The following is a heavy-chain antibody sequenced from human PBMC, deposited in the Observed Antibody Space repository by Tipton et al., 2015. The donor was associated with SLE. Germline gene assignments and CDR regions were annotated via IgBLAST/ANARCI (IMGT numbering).Heavy chain of an antibody. Sequence: TLSLTCTVSGGSISSYYWSWIRQPPGKGLEWIGYIYTSGSTNYNPSLKSRVTISVDTSKNQFSLKLSSVTAADTAVYYCARHLVGATTPFDYWGQGTLVTVSS. D-gene: IGHD1-26*01. V-gene: IGHV4-4*09. CDR1: GGSISSYY. CDR2: IYTSGST. J-gene: IGHJ4*02. CDR3: ARHLVGATTPFDY.